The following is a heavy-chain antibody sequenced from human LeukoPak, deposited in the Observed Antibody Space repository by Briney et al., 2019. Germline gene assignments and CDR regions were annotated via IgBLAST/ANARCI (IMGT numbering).Heavy chain of an antibody. CDR2: LSSSGGST. J-gene: IGHJ4*02. Sequence: GGSLRLSCVASGFFFSNYDMNWVRQAPGKGLEWVSGLSSSGGSTFYADSVKGRFTISRDNSKNTLYLQMHSLRDEDTAVYYCARAWYSWGYYFDYWGQGTLVTVSS. CDR1: GFFFSNYD. CDR3: ARAWYSWGYYFDY. D-gene: IGHD1-26*01. V-gene: IGHV3-23*01.